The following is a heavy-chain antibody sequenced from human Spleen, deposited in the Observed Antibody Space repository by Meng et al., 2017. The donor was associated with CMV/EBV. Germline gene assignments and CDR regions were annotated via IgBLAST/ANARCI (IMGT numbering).Heavy chain of an antibody. CDR2: IYHSGST. CDR3: AVAARRYYFDY. Sequence: SETLSLTCTVSGYSISSGHYWGWIRQPPGKGLEWIGSIYHSGSTYYNPSLKSRVTISVDTSKNQFSLKLSSVTAADTAVYYCAVAARRYYFDYWGQGTLVTVSS. V-gene: IGHV4-38-2*02. D-gene: IGHD6-6*01. CDR1: GYSISSGHY. J-gene: IGHJ4*02.